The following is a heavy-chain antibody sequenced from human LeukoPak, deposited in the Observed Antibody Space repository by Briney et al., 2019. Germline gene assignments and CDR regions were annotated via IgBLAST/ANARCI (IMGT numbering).Heavy chain of an antibody. J-gene: IGHJ6*02. CDR1: GYNFISYY. V-gene: IGHV1-46*01. Sequence: GASVKVSCKASGYNFISYYMHWVRQAPGQGLEWMGIINPSGGSTSYAQKFQDRVTMTRDTSTSTVYMELSSLKSEDTAAYYCAREDVVLVDAVRYYYGMDVWGQGTTVTVSS. D-gene: IGHD2-8*01. CDR3: AREDVVLVDAVRYYYGMDV. CDR2: INPSGGST.